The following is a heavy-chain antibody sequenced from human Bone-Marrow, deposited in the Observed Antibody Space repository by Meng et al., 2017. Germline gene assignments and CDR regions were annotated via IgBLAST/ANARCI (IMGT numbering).Heavy chain of an antibody. V-gene: IGHV4-34*01. CDR1: GGSFSVYS. CDR2: INHSGRL. Sequence: QLKQWVAGLLQPSEALPLPWAVYGGSFSVYSWSCVPEPPGKELECIVEINHSGRLNYNPSLKSRVNISVDTSKNKFSLKLSSVTAADTAVYYCARGPRRDIAAAGTGYFDLWGRGTLVTVSS. CDR3: ARGPRRDIAAAGTGYFDL. D-gene: IGHD6-13*01. J-gene: IGHJ2*01.